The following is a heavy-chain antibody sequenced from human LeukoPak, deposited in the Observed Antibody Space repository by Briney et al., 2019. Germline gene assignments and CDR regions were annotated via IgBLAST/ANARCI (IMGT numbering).Heavy chain of an antibody. J-gene: IGHJ4*02. D-gene: IGHD6-19*01. Sequence: SETLSLTCAVSGYSISSGYYWGWIRQPPGMGLEWVGSIFHSGSTYYNPSLKSRVTISVDTSKNQFSLKLSSVTAADTAVYYCARDRGVAVAGPPGYWGQGTLVTVSS. CDR1: GYSISSGYY. CDR3: ARDRGVAVAGPPGY. V-gene: IGHV4-38-2*02. CDR2: IFHSGST.